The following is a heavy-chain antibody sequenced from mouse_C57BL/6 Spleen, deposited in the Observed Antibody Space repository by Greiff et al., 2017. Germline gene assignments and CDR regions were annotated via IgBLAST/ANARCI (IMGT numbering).Heavy chain of an antibody. J-gene: IGHJ1*03. CDR3: IQVYDFEV. V-gene: IGHV14-4*01. D-gene: IGHD2-12*01. Sequence: EVQLQQSGAELVRPGASVKLSCTASGFNIKDDYMHWVKQRPEQGLEWIGWIDPENGDTEYASKFQGKATITADTTSNTAYLQLSSLTSEDTAVYFCIQVYDFEVWGTGTTVTVSS. CDR2: IDPENGDT. CDR1: GFNIKDDY.